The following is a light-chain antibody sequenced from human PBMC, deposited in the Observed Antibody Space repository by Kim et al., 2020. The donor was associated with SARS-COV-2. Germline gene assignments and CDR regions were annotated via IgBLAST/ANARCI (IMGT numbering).Light chain of an antibody. V-gene: IGKV1-39*01. CDR1: QSISSH. Sequence: ASVGDRVTIPCRESQSISSHLSWFQQKPGKTPKLLIYLASSLQSGVPSRFSGSGSGTDFTLTISSLQPEDFATYYCQQSNRTPITFGGGTKVDIK. J-gene: IGKJ4*01. CDR2: LAS. CDR3: QQSNRTPIT.